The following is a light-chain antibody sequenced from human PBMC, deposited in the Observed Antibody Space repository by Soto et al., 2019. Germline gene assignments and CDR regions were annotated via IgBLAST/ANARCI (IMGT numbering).Light chain of an antibody. CDR1: SSDIGDYPY. CDR2: EVT. V-gene: IGLV2-14*01. J-gene: IGLJ1*01. Sequence: QPVLTQPASVSGSPGQSITISCTGTSSDIGDYPYVSWYQQHPAKVPKLIIYEVTNRPSGITSRFSGSKSQNTASLTISGLQAEDEADYYCSSYSATNTLVFGSGTKLTVL. CDR3: SSYSATNTLV.